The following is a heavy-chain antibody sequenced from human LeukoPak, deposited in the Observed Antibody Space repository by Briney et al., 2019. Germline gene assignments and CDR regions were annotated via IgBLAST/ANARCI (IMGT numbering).Heavy chain of an antibody. Sequence: GGSLRLSCAASGFTFSRDGMHWVRQAPGKGLEWVAVISNDETNKYYTDSVKGRFTISRDNSKNMVYLQMNSLRVEDTAVYYCEKEGQRGSYGVYDDYQWGQGTLVTVSS. V-gene: IGHV3-30*18. CDR3: EKEGQRGSYGVYDDYQ. CDR1: GFTFSRDG. D-gene: IGHD5/OR15-5a*01. J-gene: IGHJ4*02. CDR2: ISNDETNK.